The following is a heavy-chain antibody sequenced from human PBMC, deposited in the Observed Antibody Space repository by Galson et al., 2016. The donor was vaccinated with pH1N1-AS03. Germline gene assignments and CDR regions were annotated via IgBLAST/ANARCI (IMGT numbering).Heavy chain of an antibody. J-gene: IGHJ3*02. CDR2: IGGSDDKT. V-gene: IGHV3-23*01. Sequence: SLRLSCAASGFTFTSYGIHWVRQAPGKGLQWVSAIGGSDDKTYYEDSVKGRFTISRDTSKNTLFLQMNSLRAEDTAVYFCAKDQYETSGHYWGHGASDIWGQGTMVTVSS. CDR1: GFTFTSYG. CDR3: AKDQYETSGHYWGHGASDI. D-gene: IGHD3-22*01.